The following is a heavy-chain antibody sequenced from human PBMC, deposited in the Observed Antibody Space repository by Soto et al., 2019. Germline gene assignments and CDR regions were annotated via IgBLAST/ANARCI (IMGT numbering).Heavy chain of an antibody. J-gene: IGHJ3*02. CDR1: GGSISSSAYY. CDR3: ARERLDSSDYYSGAFDI. CDR2: INYSGGT. V-gene: IGHV4-31*03. Sequence: PSETLSLTCSVSGGSISSSAYYWSWIRQHPGKGQEWIGYINYSGGTFYNPSLKSRISMSVDTSKNQFSLRLTSVTAADTAVYYCARERLDSSDYYSGAFDIWGQGTMVTVSS. D-gene: IGHD3-22*01.